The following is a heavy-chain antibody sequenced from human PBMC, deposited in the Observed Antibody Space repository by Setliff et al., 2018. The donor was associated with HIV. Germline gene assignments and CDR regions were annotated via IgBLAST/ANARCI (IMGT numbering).Heavy chain of an antibody. CDR3: VRLLSVAAAGSYSYGFGQIDY. J-gene: IGHJ4*03. Sequence: ASVKVSCKASGYTFTSYYMHWVRQAPGQGLEWMGRINPSDGSTSYAQKFQGRVTMTRDSSTSTFYMDLSSLTSEDTAVYFCVRLLSVAAAGSYSYGFGQIDYWGQGTMVTVSS. V-gene: IGHV1-46*01. D-gene: IGHD5-18*01. CDR1: GYTFTSYY. CDR2: INPSDGST.